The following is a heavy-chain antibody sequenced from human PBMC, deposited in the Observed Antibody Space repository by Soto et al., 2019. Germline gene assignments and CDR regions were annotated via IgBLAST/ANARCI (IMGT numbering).Heavy chain of an antibody. J-gene: IGHJ6*02. CDR3: ATPAGLAPAHYYGMDV. Sequence: QVQLVEAGGGVVQPGRSLRLSCAASGFNISNYGFHWVRQAPGKGLEWVAVISYDGSNKYYADFVKGRFTIYRDNAKNTLYLQMNRLGAEETAVFYCATPAGLAPAHYYGMDVWGQGTKVTVSS. CDR2: ISYDGSNK. V-gene: IGHV3-30*03. CDR1: GFNISNYG. D-gene: IGHD2-2*01.